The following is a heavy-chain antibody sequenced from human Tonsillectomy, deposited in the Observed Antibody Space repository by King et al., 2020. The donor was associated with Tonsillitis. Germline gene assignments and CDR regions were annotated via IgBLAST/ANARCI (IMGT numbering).Heavy chain of an antibody. CDR2: INHSGST. D-gene: IGHD2-2*01. CDR3: ARGREVVVVPAVPPGFDP. V-gene: IGHV4-34*01. J-gene: IGHJ5*02. CDR1: GGSFSGYY. Sequence: VQLQQWGAGLLKPSETLSLTCAVYGGSFSGYYWSWIRQPPGKGLEWIGEINHSGSTNYNPSLKSRVTISVDTSKNQFSLKLSSVTAADTAVYYCARGREVVVVPAVPPGFDPWGQGTLVTVSS.